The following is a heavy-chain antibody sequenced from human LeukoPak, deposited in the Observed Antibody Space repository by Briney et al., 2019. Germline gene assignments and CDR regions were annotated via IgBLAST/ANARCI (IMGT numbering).Heavy chain of an antibody. CDR1: GFTFSNAW. Sequence: PGGSLRLSCAASGFTFSNAWMSWVRQAPGKGLEWVGRIKSKTDGGTTDYAAPVKGRFTISRDDSKNTLYLQMNSLKTEDTAVYYCTTDRLSLAPFDYWGQGTLVTVSS. CDR2: IKSKTDGGTT. D-gene: IGHD6-25*01. V-gene: IGHV3-15*01. CDR3: TTDRLSLAPFDY. J-gene: IGHJ4*02.